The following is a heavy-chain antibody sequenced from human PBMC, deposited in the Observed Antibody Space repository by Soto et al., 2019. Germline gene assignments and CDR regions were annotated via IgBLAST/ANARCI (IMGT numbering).Heavy chain of an antibody. V-gene: IGHV1-8*01. CDR3: ARQVVEGSSLCFDP. CDR1: GYTCTRHD. D-gene: IGHD2-15*01. J-gene: IGHJ5*02. Sequence: GASVKVSYKASGYTCTRHDINWVRHAPGQGLQWNSWMNTNLTATSSPQAFKGRVTLTWNTSISTAYLELSSLKPGDCVVDYCARQVVEGSSLCFDPGGKGTRVTVS. CDR2: MNTNLTAT.